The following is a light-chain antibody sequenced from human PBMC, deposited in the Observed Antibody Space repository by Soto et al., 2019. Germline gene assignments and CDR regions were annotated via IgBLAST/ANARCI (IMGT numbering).Light chain of an antibody. J-gene: IGKJ1*01. CDR1: QSVTSN. Sequence: EIVMTQSPATLSVSPGQRATLSCRASQSVTSNLAWYQQRPGQAPRLLIYGASSRATGIPDRFSGSGSGTEFTRTISSLQSEDFAVYYCQQYKNWPRTFGQGTKVEIK. CDR2: GAS. CDR3: QQYKNWPRT. V-gene: IGKV3D-15*01.